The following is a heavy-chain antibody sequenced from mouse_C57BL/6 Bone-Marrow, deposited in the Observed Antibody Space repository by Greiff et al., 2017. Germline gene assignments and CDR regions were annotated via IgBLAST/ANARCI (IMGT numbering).Heavy chain of an antibody. D-gene: IGHD2-3*01. Sequence: VQLQQSGPELVKPGASVKISCKASGYTFTDYYMNWVKQSHGKGLEWIGDINPNNGGTSYNQKFKGKATLTVDNSSNTAYMELRSLTSEDSAVYYCASRGLLWDFDVWGTGTTVTVSS. CDR3: ASRGLLWDFDV. J-gene: IGHJ1*03. CDR2: INPNNGGT. V-gene: IGHV1-26*01. CDR1: GYTFTDYY.